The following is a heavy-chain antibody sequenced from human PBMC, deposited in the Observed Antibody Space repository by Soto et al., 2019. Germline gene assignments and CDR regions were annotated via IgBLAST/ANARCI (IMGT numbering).Heavy chain of an antibody. J-gene: IGHJ4*02. Sequence: QVQLQESGPGLMKPSETLSLTCTVSGGSVSSGSYCWNWIRQPPGKGLEWIGYISYSGSTNYNPSLKSRVTISVDTSKNQFSLKVNSVTAADTAVYYCARDQGVAGANFDYWGQGTLVTVSS. CDR1: GGSVSSGSYC. D-gene: IGHD6-19*01. CDR2: ISYSGST. CDR3: ARDQGVAGANFDY. V-gene: IGHV4-61*01.